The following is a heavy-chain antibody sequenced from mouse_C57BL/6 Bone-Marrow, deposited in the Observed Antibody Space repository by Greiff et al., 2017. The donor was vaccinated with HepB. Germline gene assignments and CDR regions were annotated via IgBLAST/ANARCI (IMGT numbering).Heavy chain of an antibody. D-gene: IGHD2-1*01. J-gene: IGHJ1*03. Sequence: QVQLQQPGAELVKPGASVKLSCKASGYTFTSYWMHWVKQRPGQGLEWIGMIHPNSGSTNYNEKFKSKATLTVDKSSSTAYMQLSSLTSEDSAVYSGAGVTEGHWYLEVGGKGTTVTVSS. CDR1: GYTFTSYW. CDR2: IHPNSGST. V-gene: IGHV1-64*01. CDR3: AGVTEGHWYLEV.